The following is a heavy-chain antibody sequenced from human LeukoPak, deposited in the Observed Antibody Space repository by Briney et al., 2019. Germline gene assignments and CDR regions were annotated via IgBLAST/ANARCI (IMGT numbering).Heavy chain of an antibody. CDR2: ISGSGGTT. J-gene: IGHJ3*02. CDR3: AKGWDSSGYWGDAFDI. D-gene: IGHD3-22*01. CDR1: GFTFSSCA. Sequence: PGGSLRLSCAASGFTFSSCAMSWVRQPPGRGLEWVSAISGSGGTTYYADSVKGRFTISRDNSKSTLYLQMNRLRVEDTAVYYCAKGWDSSGYWGDAFDISGQGTMVTVSS. V-gene: IGHV3-23*01.